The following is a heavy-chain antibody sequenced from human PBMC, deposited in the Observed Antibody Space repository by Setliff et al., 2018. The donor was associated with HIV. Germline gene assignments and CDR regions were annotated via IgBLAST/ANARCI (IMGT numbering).Heavy chain of an antibody. CDR2: IYYSGST. V-gene: IGHV4-31*03. CDR1: GGSISSGGYY. D-gene: IGHD3-10*01. J-gene: IGHJ5*02. Sequence: PSETLSLTCTVSGGSISSGGYYWSWIRQHPGKGLEWIGYIYYSGSTYYNPSLKSRVTISVDTSKNQFSLKLSSVTAADTAVYYCARGRTRRWGDWFDPWGQGTLVTVSS. CDR3: ARGRTRRWGDWFDP.